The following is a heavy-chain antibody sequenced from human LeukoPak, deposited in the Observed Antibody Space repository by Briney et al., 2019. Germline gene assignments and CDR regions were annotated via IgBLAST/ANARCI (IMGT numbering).Heavy chain of an antibody. D-gene: IGHD2-2*01. CDR3: AKYDVVVPAAHFDY. J-gene: IGHJ4*02. V-gene: IGHV3-23*01. CDR2: ISGSGGST. Sequence: GGSLRLSCAASGFTFSSYAMSWVRQAPGKGLEWVSAISGSGGSTHYADSVKGRFTISRDNSKNTLYLQMNSLRAEDTAVYYCAKYDVVVPAAHFDYWGQGTLVTVSS. CDR1: GFTFSSYA.